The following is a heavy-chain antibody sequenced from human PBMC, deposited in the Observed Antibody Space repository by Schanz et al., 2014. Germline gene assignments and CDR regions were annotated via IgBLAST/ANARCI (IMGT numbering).Heavy chain of an antibody. Sequence: VQLVESGGGLVQPGGSLRLSCTASGFTFSSYSMNWVRQAPGKGLEWVGVISYDGSKKSYADSVKGRFTISRDNAKTSLFLKMNIRGPETTVFYYSTADLWFGTVWGVWWGQGTLVTVSS. CDR3: TADLWFGTVWGVW. J-gene: IGHJ4*02. CDR2: ISYDGSKK. D-gene: IGHD3-10*01. CDR1: GFTFSSYS. V-gene: IGHV3-33*03.